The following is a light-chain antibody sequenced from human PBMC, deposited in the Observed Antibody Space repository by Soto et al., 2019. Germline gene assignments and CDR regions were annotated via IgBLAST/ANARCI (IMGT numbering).Light chain of an antibody. J-gene: IGKJ2*01. CDR2: GAS. Sequence: IQMTQSPSSLSAFVGDRVTVTCRASQSINIYLNWYQQRPGKAPTLLIYGASSLQSGVTSRFSGGGSRTDFTLTISSLQPEGFATYYCQQSFRSPYTFGQGTKLEIK. CDR3: QQSFRSPYT. V-gene: IGKV1-39*01. CDR1: QSINIY.